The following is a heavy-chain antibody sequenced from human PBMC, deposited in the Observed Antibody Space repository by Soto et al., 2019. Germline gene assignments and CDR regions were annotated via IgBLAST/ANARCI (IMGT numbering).Heavy chain of an antibody. Sequence: QVQLQESGPGLVKPSQTLSLTCTVSGGSISSGGYYWSWIRQHPGKGLEWIGYIYYSGSTYYNPSLKSRVTISVDTPKNQSSLKLSSVTAADTAVYYCARESYDSSGYYSPKFDYWGQGTLVTVSS. D-gene: IGHD3-22*01. J-gene: IGHJ4*02. V-gene: IGHV4-31*03. CDR3: ARESYDSSGYYSPKFDY. CDR2: IYYSGST. CDR1: GGSISSGGYY.